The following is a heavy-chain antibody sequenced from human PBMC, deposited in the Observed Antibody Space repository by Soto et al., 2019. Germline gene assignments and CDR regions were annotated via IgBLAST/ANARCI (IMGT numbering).Heavy chain of an antibody. CDR2: IYWDEDK. J-gene: IGHJ6*02. D-gene: IGHD3-3*01. Sequence: QITLKESGPTLVKPTQTLTLTCTFSGFSLSTSGVGVGWIRQPPGKALEWLAVIYWDEDKRYSPSLKSRLTITKDTSKNQVVLTMTNMDPVDTATYYCAHLRFLDYYYGMDVWGQGTTVTVSS. V-gene: IGHV2-5*02. CDR3: AHLRFLDYYYGMDV. CDR1: GFSLSTSGVG.